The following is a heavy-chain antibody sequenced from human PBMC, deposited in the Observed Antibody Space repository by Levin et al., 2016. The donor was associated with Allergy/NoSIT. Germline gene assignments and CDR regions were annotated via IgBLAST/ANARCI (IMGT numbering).Heavy chain of an antibody. CDR3: ARADWNYVGGSY. J-gene: IGHJ4*02. D-gene: IGHD1-7*01. V-gene: IGHV1-46*01. CDR2: INPSGGST. Sequence: WVRQAPGQGLEWMGIINPSGGSTSYAQKFQGRVTMTRDTSTSTVYMELSSLRSEDTAVYYCARADWNYVGGSYWGQGTLVTVSS.